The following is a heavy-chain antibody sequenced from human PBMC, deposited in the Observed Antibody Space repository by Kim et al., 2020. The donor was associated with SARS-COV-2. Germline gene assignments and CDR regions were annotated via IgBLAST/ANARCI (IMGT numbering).Heavy chain of an antibody. J-gene: IGHJ4*02. D-gene: IGHD5-18*01. V-gene: IGHV3-21*01. CDR3: ARGPRGYSYGYVDY. Sequence: DSVKCRFTISRDNAKNSLYLQRNSLRAEDTAVYYCARGPRGYSYGYVDYWGQGTLVTVSS.